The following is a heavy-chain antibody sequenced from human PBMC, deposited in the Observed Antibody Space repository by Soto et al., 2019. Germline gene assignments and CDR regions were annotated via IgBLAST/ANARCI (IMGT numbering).Heavy chain of an antibody. V-gene: IGHV4-39*01. Sequence: ESLSVTCLVSGSSISSSGYYWGWIRQPPGKGLEWIASMYYNVGTYYNPSLKSRVTISVDTSANQFSLKLSSVTAADTAAYYCARLPSPHWVDYWVQGTLVTVYS. CDR2: MYYNVGT. D-gene: IGHD3-16*01. CDR3: ARLPSPHWVDY. J-gene: IGHJ4*02. CDR1: GSSISSSGYY.